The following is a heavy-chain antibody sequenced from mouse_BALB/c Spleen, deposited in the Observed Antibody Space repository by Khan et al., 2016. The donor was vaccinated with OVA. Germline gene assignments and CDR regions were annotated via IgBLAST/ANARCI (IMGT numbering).Heavy chain of an antibody. CDR2: ISSGGTYT. Sequence: EVKLVESGGDLVKPGGSLKLSCAASGFTFSSYGMSWVRQTPDKRLEWVAAISSGGTYTYSPDSLKARFTISRDNAKNTLSLQMSSLKSEDTAIYYWARQPGYYEGSAMDFWGQGTSVTVSS. CDR1: GFTFSSYG. CDR3: ARQPGYYEGSAMDF. J-gene: IGHJ4*01. V-gene: IGHV5-6*01. D-gene: IGHD2-3*01.